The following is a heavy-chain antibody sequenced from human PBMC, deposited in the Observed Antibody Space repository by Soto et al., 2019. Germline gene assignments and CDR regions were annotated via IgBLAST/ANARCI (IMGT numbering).Heavy chain of an antibody. CDR1: GFSLSTSGVG. D-gene: IGHD3-22*01. CDR3: AHSQYYYESSGYYAFDY. V-gene: IGHV2-5*02. J-gene: IGHJ4*02. CDR2: VYWDDDK. Sequence: QITLRESGPTLVKPTQTLTLTCSFSGFSLSTSGVGVGWIRQPPGKALEWLALVYWDDDKNYSPSLKTRLTITKATSTNQVVLTMTNMDPVDTATYYCAHSQYYYESSGYYAFDYWGQGTLVTVSS.